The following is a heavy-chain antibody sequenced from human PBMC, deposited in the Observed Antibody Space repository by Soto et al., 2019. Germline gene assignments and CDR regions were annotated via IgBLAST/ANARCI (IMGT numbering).Heavy chain of an antibody. Sequence: GESLKISCQTSGYTFNTYWMDWVRQTPGKGLEWMGSIYPRDSDSRYSPSFQGQVAISADKSTTTAYLHWSSLKASDPATYYCARRLKDCGGSPCVSRYGMDDCGQGTAVTVFS. CDR3: ARRLKDCGGSPCVSRYGMDD. V-gene: IGHV5-51*01. CDR2: IYPRDSDS. CDR1: GYTFNTYW. D-gene: IGHD2-21*01. J-gene: IGHJ6*02.